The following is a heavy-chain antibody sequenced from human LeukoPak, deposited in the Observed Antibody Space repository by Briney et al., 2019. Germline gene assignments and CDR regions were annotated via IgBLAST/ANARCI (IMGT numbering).Heavy chain of an antibody. CDR2: IIPIFGTA. D-gene: IGHD3-10*01. Sequence: ASVKVSCKASGGTFSSYTFSWVRQAPGQGLEWMGGIIPIFGTANYAQKFQGRVTITADESTSTAYMELSSLRSDDTAVYYCASASHITMLRGANDYWGQGTLVTVSS. CDR1: GGTFSSYT. J-gene: IGHJ4*02. V-gene: IGHV1-69*13. CDR3: ASASHITMLRGANDY.